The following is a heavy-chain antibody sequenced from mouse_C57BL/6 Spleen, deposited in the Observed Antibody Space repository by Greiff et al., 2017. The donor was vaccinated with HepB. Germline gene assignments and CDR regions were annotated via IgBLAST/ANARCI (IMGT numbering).Heavy chain of an antibody. J-gene: IGHJ4*01. V-gene: IGHV1-81*01. CDR2: IYPRSGNT. Sequence: VNVVESGAELARPGASVKLSCKASGYTFTSYGISWVKQRTGQGLEWIGEIYPRSGNTYYNEKFKGKATLTADKSSSTAYMELRSLTSEDSAVYFCARRDYDYAMDYWGQGTSVTVSS. CDR3: ARRDYDYAMDY. D-gene: IGHD2-4*01. CDR1: GYTFTSYG.